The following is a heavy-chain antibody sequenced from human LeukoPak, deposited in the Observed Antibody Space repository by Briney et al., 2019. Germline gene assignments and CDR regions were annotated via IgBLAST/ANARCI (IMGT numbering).Heavy chain of an antibody. Sequence: PRGSLRHSCAASGFTFSSYWMSWVRQAPGKGLEWVANIKQDGGQNYYMNSVRGRFTISRDNAKNSLYLQMNSLRAEDTAVYYCARGSVSHDYWGQGTLVSLSS. J-gene: IGHJ4*02. CDR3: ARGSVSHDY. CDR1: GFTFSSYW. D-gene: IGHD3-10*01. CDR2: IKQDGGQN. V-gene: IGHV3-7*01.